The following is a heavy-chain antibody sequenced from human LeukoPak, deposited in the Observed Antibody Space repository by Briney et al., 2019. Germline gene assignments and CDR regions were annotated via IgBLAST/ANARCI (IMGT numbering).Heavy chain of an antibody. CDR1: GGSISSHY. CDR2: ISFSGSS. Sequence: TSETLSLTCNISGGSISSHYWSWVRQPPGKGLEWIGYISFSGSSNYNPSLKSRVTISVDTSKNQFSLKVTSVTAADTAVYYCARWRHGYNSVDAFDIWGQGVMATVSS. J-gene: IGHJ3*02. V-gene: IGHV4-59*08. CDR3: ARWRHGYNSVDAFDI. D-gene: IGHD5-24*01.